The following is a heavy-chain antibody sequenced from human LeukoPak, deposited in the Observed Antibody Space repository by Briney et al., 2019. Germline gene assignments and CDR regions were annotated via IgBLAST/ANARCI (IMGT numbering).Heavy chain of an antibody. V-gene: IGHV4-34*01. Sequence: PSEALSLTCAVYGGSFSGYYWSWIRQPPGKGLEWIGEINHSGSTNYNPSLKSRVTISVDTSKNQFSLKLSSVTAADTAVYYCARTIYRSGGSVCFDYWRQGTLVTVSS. CDR3: ARTIYRSGGSVCFDY. J-gene: IGHJ4*02. D-gene: IGHD2-15*01. CDR1: GGSFSGYY. CDR2: INHSGST.